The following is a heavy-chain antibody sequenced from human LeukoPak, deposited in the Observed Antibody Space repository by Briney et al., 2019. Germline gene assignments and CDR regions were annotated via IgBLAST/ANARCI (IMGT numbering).Heavy chain of an antibody. CDR1: GYSISSGYY. J-gene: IGHJ5*02. CDR2: IYHSGST. CDR3: ARGEFYCENIRSWFDP. Sequence: PSETLSLTCAVSGYSISSGYYWGWIRQPPGQGLGWIGSIYHSGSTYYNPSLKSRVTISVDTSKNQFSLKLSSVTAADTAVYYCARGEFYCENIRSWFDPWGQGTLVTVSS. D-gene: IGHD2-8*02. V-gene: IGHV4-38-2*01.